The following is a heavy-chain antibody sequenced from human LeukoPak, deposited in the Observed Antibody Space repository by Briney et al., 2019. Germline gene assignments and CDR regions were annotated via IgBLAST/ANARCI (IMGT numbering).Heavy chain of an antibody. V-gene: IGHV4-34*01. CDR1: GGSSSGYY. J-gene: IGHJ4*02. CDR3: ARVSLHWSEGIKVGAIGY. Sequence: SETLSLTCAVYGGSSSGYYWSWIRQPPGKGLEWIGEINHSGSTNLNPSLKSRVTISIDTSKNQFSLKLSSVTAADTAVYYCARVSLHWSEGIKVGAIGYWGQGTLVTVSS. D-gene: IGHD1-26*01. CDR2: INHSGST.